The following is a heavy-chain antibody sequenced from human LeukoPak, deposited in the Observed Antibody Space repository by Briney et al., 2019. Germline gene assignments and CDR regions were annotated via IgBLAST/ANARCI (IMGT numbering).Heavy chain of an antibody. CDR1: GGSFSGYY. Sequence: SETLSLTCAVYGGSFSGYYWSWIRQPPGKGLEWIGEINHSGSTNYNPSLKSRVTISVDTSKNQFSLKLSSVTAADTAVYYCARDGGNSWYHYWGQGTLVTVSS. CDR2: INHSGST. CDR3: ARDGGNSWYHY. V-gene: IGHV4-34*01. D-gene: IGHD6-13*01. J-gene: IGHJ4*02.